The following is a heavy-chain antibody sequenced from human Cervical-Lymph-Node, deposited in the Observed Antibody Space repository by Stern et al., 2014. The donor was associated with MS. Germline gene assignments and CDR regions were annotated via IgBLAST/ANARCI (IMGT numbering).Heavy chain of an antibody. V-gene: IGHV3-13*01. CDR3: ARGVNRAGYYLFDY. D-gene: IGHD3-9*01. J-gene: IGHJ4*02. CDR1: GFTFSSYD. CDR2: IGTAGDT. Sequence: EVQLVESGGGLVQPGGSLRLSCAASGFTFSSYDMHWVRQATGKGLEWVSAIGTAGDTYYPGSVKGRFTISRENAKNSLYLQMNSLRAGDTAVYYCARGVNRAGYYLFDYWGQGTLVTVSS.